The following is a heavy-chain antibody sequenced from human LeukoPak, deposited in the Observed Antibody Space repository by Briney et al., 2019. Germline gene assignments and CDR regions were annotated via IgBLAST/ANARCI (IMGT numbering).Heavy chain of an antibody. CDR3: ARMGILTGYSIDY. J-gene: IGHJ4*02. D-gene: IGHD3-9*01. Sequence: GSSVKVSCKASGGTFSSYAISWVRQAPGQGLEWMGGIIPIFGTANYAQKFQGRVTTTADKSTSTAYMELSSLRSEDTAVYYCARMGILTGYSIDYWGQGTLVTVSS. CDR2: IIPIFGTA. CDR1: GGTFSSYA. V-gene: IGHV1-69*06.